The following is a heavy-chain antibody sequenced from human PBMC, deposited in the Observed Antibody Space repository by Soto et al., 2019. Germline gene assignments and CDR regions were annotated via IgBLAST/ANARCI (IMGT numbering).Heavy chain of an antibody. CDR3: ARLQFGEGFDY. CDR1: GGSMSGGGFS. V-gene: IGHV4-30-2*01. J-gene: IGHJ4*02. Sequence: SETLSLTCAVSGGSMSGGGFSWSWIRQPPGKGLEWIGYILHTGGTQYNPSLKSRVSMSVDKSKNQFSLHLTSVTAADTAVYYCARLQFGEGFDYWGQGALVTVSS. D-gene: IGHD3-10*01. CDR2: ILHTGGT.